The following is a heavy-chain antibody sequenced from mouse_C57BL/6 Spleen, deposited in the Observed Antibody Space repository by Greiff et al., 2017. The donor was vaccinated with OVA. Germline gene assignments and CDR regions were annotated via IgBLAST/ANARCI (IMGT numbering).Heavy chain of an antibody. D-gene: IGHD3-2*02. CDR3: VRDRGSGSLAY. J-gene: IGHJ3*01. CDR1: GFTFNTYA. Sequence: EVQLVESGGGLVQPKGSLKLSCAASGFTFNTYAMHWVRQAPGKGLEWVARIRSKSRNNATYYADSVKDRFTISRDDSQSMLYLQMNNLKTEDTAMYYCVRDRGSGSLAYWGQGTLVTVSA. CDR2: IRSKSRNNAT. V-gene: IGHV10-3*01.